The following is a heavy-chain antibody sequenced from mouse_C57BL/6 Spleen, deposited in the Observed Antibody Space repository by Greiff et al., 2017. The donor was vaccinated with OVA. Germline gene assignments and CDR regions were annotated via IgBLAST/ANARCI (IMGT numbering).Heavy chain of an antibody. D-gene: IGHD3-2*02. Sequence: QVQLQQSGAELVKPGASVTLSCKASGYAFSRYWLNWVKQRPGKGLVWIGQIYPGDGDTNYNGKFKGKATLTADKSSSTAYMQLSSLTSEDSAVYFCARRDSSGYDYWGQGTTLTVSA. CDR2: IYPGDGDT. CDR3: ARRDSSGYDY. CDR1: GYAFSRYW. V-gene: IGHV1-80*01. J-gene: IGHJ2*01.